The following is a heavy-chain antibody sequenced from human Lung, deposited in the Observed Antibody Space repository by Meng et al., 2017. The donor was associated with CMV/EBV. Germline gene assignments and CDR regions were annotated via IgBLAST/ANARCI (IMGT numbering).Heavy chain of an antibody. V-gene: IGHV3-23*01. J-gene: IGHJ5*02. D-gene: IGHD3-16*01. CDR3: AKPPAYYYS. Sequence: GEXXKISCAASGFTFSSFAMSWVRQAPGRGLEWVSGVSSSGGTTSYADSVKGRFIISRDNSRNTVYLQMNSLRAEDTAIYYCAKPPAYYYSWGQGTLVTVSS. CDR1: GFTFSSFA. CDR2: VSSSGGTT.